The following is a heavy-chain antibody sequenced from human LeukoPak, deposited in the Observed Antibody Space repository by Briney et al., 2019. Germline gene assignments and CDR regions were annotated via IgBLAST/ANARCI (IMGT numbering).Heavy chain of an antibody. CDR3: ARQRGNLQLFDP. CDR1: GGSFSGYY. J-gene: IGHJ5*02. Sequence: SETLSLTCAVYGGSFSGYYWSWIRQPPGKGLEWIGEINHSGSTNYNPSLKSRVTISVDTSKNQFSLKLSSVTAADTAVYYCARQRGNLQLFDPWGQGTLVTVSS. V-gene: IGHV4-34*01. CDR2: INHSGST. D-gene: IGHD2-2*01.